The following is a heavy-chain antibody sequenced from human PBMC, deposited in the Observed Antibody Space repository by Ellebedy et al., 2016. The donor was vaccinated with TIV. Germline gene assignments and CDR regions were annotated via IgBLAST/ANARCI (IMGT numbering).Heavy chain of an antibody. Sequence: GGSLRLXXAASGFTFSSYGMHWVRQAPGKGLEWVAVIWYDGSNKYYADSVKGRFTISRDNSKNTLYLQMNSLRAEDTAVYYCAKRGMDYGDYDGSGDFDYWGQGTLVTVSS. V-gene: IGHV3-33*06. J-gene: IGHJ4*02. CDR1: GFTFSSYG. CDR3: AKRGMDYGDYDGSGDFDY. D-gene: IGHD4-17*01. CDR2: IWYDGSNK.